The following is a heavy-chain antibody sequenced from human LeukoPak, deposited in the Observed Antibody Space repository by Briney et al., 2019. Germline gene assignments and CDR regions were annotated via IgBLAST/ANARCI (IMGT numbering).Heavy chain of an antibody. CDR3: ARGYYDTSAYSNPFDF. CDR1: GDSISNYY. J-gene: IGHJ4*02. Sequence: KPSETLSLTCTVSGDSISNYYWSWIRQTPGKGLEWIGYIHTRGSTYYNPSLKSRVTISVDTSKNQFSLKLSSVTAADTAVYYCARGYYDTSAYSNPFDFWGQGTLVTVSS. CDR2: IHTRGST. V-gene: IGHV4-4*09. D-gene: IGHD3-22*01.